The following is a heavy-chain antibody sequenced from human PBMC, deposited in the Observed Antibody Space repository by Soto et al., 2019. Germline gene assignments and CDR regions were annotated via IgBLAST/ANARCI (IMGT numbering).Heavy chain of an antibody. Sequence: XESLKILCKGSGYNFSRNLVVWVRQMPGKGLEWMGIIYPGDSDTRYSPSFQGQVTISADKSINTAYLQWSSLKASDTAIYYCARQLGDTAMVIDHWGHGTQVTVSS. J-gene: IGHJ4*01. D-gene: IGHD5-18*01. CDR3: ARQLGDTAMVIDH. CDR2: IYPGDSDT. CDR1: GYNFSRNL. V-gene: IGHV5-51*01.